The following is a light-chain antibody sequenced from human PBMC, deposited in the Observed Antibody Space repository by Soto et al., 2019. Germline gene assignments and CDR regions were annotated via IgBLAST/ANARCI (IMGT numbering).Light chain of an antibody. V-gene: IGLV1-40*01. CDR1: SSNIGAGYD. CDR2: GSS. J-gene: IGLJ2*01. CDR3: QSYDSSLSGSV. Sequence: QSVLTQPPSVSGAPGQRVTISCTGSSSNIGAGYDVYWYQQLPGTAPKLLIYGSSNRPSGVPDRFSGSKSGASASLAITGLQAEDEADYYCQSYDSSLSGSVFGGGTQLTVL.